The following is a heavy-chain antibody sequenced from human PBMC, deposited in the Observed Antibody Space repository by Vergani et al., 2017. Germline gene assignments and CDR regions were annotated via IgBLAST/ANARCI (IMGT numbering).Heavy chain of an antibody. Sequence: EVQLVESGGGLIQPGGSLRLSCAASGFTVSSNYMSWVRQAPGKGLEWVSVIYSGGSTYYADSVKGRFTISRDNSKNTLYLQMNSLRAEDTAVYYCAKDREWGSSKXFDYWGQGTLVTVSS. CDR3: AKDREWGSSKXFDY. CDR1: GFTVSSNY. D-gene: IGHD6-6*01. J-gene: IGHJ4*02. CDR2: IYSGGST. V-gene: IGHV3-53*01.